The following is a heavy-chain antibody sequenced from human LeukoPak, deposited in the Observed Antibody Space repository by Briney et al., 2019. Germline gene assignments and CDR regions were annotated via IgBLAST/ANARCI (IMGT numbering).Heavy chain of an antibody. Sequence: ASVMVSCKASGYTFTSYYMHWVRQAPGQGLELMGWINPNSGGTNYAQKFQGRVTMTRDTSISTAYMELSRLRSDDTAVYYCARVKEGSSWYFDYWGQGTLVTVSS. V-gene: IGHV1-2*02. J-gene: IGHJ4*02. CDR3: ARVKEGSSWYFDY. D-gene: IGHD6-13*01. CDR1: GYTFTSYY. CDR2: INPNSGGT.